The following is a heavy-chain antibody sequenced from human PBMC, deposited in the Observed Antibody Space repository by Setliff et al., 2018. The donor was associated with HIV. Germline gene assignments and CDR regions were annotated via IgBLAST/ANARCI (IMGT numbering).Heavy chain of an antibody. D-gene: IGHD5-18*01. CDR3: ARGQVVGYTYSGIEL. Sequence: SVKVSCKASGGAFSSYALSWVRQAPGQGLEWMGGIIPIFGTANYAQKFQGRVTITTDESTSTTYMELSSLRSDDTAVYYCARGQVVGYTYSGIELWGQGTLVTVSS. V-gene: IGHV1-69*05. CDR1: GGAFSSYA. CDR2: IIPIFGTA. J-gene: IGHJ4*02.